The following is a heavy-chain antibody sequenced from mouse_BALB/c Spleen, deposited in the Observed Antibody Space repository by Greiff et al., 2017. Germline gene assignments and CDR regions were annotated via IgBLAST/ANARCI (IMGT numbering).Heavy chain of an antibody. CDR2: INPSSGYT. J-gene: IGHJ2*01. V-gene: IGHV1-4*01. Sequence: VKLQESGAELARPGASVKMSCKASGYTFTSYTMHWVKQRPGQGLEWIGYINPSSGYTNYNQKFKDKATLTADKSSSTAYMQLSSLTSEDSAVYYCARHYYGSRGFDYWGQGTTLTVSS. CDR1: GYTFTSYT. D-gene: IGHD1-1*01. CDR3: ARHYYGSRGFDY.